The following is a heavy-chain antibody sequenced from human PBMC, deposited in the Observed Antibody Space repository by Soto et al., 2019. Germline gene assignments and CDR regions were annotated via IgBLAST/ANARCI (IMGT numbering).Heavy chain of an antibody. J-gene: IGHJ6*04. V-gene: IGHV3-23*01. D-gene: IGHD4-17*01. CDR3: AADSQQVGYGTLYNYFYGMNV. Sequence: GGSLRLSCAASGFTFSSYAMSWVRQAPGKGLEWVSAISGSGGSTYYADSVKGRFTFSRDNSKNTLYLQMNSLRAEDTAVYYCAADSQQVGYGTLYNYFYGMNVWGEGTTVTVSS. CDR1: GFTFSSYA. CDR2: ISGSGGST.